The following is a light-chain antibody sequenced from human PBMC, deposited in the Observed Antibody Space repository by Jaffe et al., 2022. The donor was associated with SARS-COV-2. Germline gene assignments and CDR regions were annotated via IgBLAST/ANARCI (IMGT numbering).Light chain of an antibody. V-gene: IGKV2-30*02. J-gene: IGKJ2*01. CDR2: KVS. CDR3: MQGAHWPYS. CDR1: QSLVHSNGNTY. Sequence: DIVMTQSPLSLPVTLGQPASISCTSSQSLVHSNGNTYLNWFQQRPGQPPRRLIYKVSSRDSGVPDRFSGSGSGTDFILRISSVEAEDVGVYYCMQGAHWPYSFGQGTKLEIE.